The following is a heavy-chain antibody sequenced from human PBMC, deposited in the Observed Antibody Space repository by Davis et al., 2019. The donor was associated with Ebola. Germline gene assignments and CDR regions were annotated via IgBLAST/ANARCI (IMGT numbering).Heavy chain of an antibody. CDR1: GLTFSSYA. V-gene: IGHV3-23*01. CDR2: ISGSGGST. D-gene: IGHD3-3*01. Sequence: GESLKISCAASGLTFSSYAMSWVRQAPGKGLEWVSAISGSGGSTYYADSVKGRFTISRDNSKNTLYLQMNSLRAEDTAVYYCAKDRAHYDFWSGYYGAYYYYGMDVWGQGTTVTVSS. CDR3: AKDRAHYDFWSGYYGAYYYYGMDV. J-gene: IGHJ6*02.